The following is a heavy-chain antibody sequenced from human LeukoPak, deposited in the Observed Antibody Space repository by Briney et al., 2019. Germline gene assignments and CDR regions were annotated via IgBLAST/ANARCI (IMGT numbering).Heavy chain of an antibody. Sequence: PGRSLRLSCAASGFTFSSYGMHWVRQAPGKGLEWVAVISYDGSNKYYADSVKGRFTISRDNSKNTLYLQMNSLRAEDTAVYYCAKMRSEDIVVVPAAMGYYYGMDVWGQGTTVTVSS. V-gene: IGHV3-30*18. CDR1: GFTFSSYG. CDR2: ISYDGSNK. D-gene: IGHD2-2*01. J-gene: IGHJ6*02. CDR3: AKMRSEDIVVVPAAMGYYYGMDV.